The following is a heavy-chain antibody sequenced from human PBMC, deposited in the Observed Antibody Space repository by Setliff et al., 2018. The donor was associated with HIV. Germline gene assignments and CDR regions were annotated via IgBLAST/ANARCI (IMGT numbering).Heavy chain of an antibody. CDR1: GYTFTGYF. V-gene: IGHV1-2*06. D-gene: IGHD3-9*01. CDR2: INPNTGDT. Sequence: ASVTVSCKASGYTFTGYFIHWVRQAPGQGLEWMGRINPNTGDTNYAQKFQDRVTMTRDTSINTAYMELSRLRSDDTAVYYCAREYDVLTGYYISAFDIWGQGTMVTVSS. CDR3: AREYDVLTGYYISAFDI. J-gene: IGHJ3*02.